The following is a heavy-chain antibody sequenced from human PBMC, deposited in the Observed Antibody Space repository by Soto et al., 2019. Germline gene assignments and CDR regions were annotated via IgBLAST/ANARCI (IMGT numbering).Heavy chain of an antibody. Sequence: SETLSLTCTVSGGSVSSVGYFWSWIRQPPGKGLEWIGYIYYSGSTNYNPSLKSRVTISVDTSKNQFSLKLSSVTAADTAVYYCARDRSGSSPYYYGMDVWGQGTTVTVSS. V-gene: IGHV4-61*08. J-gene: IGHJ6*02. CDR2: IYYSGST. CDR1: GGSVSSVGYF. CDR3: ARDRSGSSPYYYGMDV. D-gene: IGHD6-13*01.